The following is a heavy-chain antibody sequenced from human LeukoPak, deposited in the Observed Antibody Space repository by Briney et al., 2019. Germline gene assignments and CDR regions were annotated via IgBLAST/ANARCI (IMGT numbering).Heavy chain of an antibody. V-gene: IGHV3-7*01. CDR1: GFTFSSSW. J-gene: IGHJ4*02. D-gene: IGHD3-16*01. Sequence: PGGSLRLSCAASGFTFSSSWMSWVRQAPGKGLEWVANIKQDGSEKYYVDSVEGRFTISRDNAKNSLYLQMNSLRAEDTAVYYCARDKFGGTDYWGQGTLVTVSS. CDR3: ARDKFGGTDY. CDR2: IKQDGSEK.